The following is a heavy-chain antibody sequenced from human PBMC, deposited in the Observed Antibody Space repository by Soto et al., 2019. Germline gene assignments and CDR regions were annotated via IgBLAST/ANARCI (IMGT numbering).Heavy chain of an antibody. CDR2: INHSGSA. CDR3: ARDGLSTGTADYYGMDV. Sequence: SETLSLTCAVYGGSFSGYYWSWIRQPPGKGLEWIGEINHSGSANYNPSLKSRVTISVDTSKNQFSLKLSSVTAADTAVYYCARDGLSTGTADYYGMDVWGRGTTVTVSS. V-gene: IGHV4-34*09. CDR1: GGSFSGYY. J-gene: IGHJ6*02. D-gene: IGHD6-25*01.